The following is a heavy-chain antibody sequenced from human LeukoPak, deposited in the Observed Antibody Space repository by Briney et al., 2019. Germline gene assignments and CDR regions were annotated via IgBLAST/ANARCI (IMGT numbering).Heavy chain of an antibody. Sequence: GGSLRLPCAASGFTFSSYSMNWVRQAPGKGLEWVSTISGNGINTYYADSVKGRFTISRDNSKNALYLQMNSLRAEDTALYYCARGGAPDNWGQGTLVTVSS. CDR3: ARGGAPDN. CDR2: ISGNGINT. CDR1: GFTFSSYS. V-gene: IGHV3-21*01. J-gene: IGHJ4*02. D-gene: IGHD1-26*01.